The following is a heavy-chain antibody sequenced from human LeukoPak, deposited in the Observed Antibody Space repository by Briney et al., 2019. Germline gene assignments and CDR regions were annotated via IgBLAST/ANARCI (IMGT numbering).Heavy chain of an antibody. Sequence: SETLSLTCAVYGGSFSGYYWSWIRQPPGKGLEWIGEINHSGSTNYNPSLKSRVTISVDTSKNQFSLKLSSVTAADTAVYYCARGGRRGYSYGSRSDYWGQGTLVTVSS. CDR2: INHSGST. CDR1: GGSFSGYY. D-gene: IGHD5-18*01. J-gene: IGHJ4*02. V-gene: IGHV4-34*01. CDR3: ARGGRRGYSYGSRSDY.